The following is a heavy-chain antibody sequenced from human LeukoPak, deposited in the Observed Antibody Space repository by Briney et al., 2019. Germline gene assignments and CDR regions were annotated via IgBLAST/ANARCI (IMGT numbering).Heavy chain of an antibody. Sequence: ASVKVSCKASGYTFTGYFIHWVRQAPGQGLEWMGWINPNSGGTSYLQSFQGRVTMTRDTSISTAYMDLSRLRSDDTAVYYCARGRPGDYFDYRGQGTLVTVSS. CDR2: INPNSGGT. CDR3: ARGRPGDYFDY. D-gene: IGHD6-25*01. V-gene: IGHV1-2*02. J-gene: IGHJ4*02. CDR1: GYTFTGYF.